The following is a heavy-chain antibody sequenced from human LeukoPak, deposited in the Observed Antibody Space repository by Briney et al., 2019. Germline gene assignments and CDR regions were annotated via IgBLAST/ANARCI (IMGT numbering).Heavy chain of an antibody. CDR1: GFTFSSYG. D-gene: IGHD6-19*01. V-gene: IGHV3-30*03. CDR3: AREFSSGWYYFDY. J-gene: IGHJ4*02. CDR2: ISYDGRNK. Sequence: GKSLRLSCAASGFTFSSYGMHWVRQAPGKGLEWVAVISYDGRNKYYADSVKGRFTISRDNSKNTLYLQMNSLRAEDTAVYYCAREFSSGWYYFDYWGQGTLVTVSS.